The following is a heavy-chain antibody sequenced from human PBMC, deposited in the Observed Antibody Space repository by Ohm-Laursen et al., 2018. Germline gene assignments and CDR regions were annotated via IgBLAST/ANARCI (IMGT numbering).Heavy chain of an antibody. V-gene: IGHV4-4*07. Sequence: SDTLSLTCTVSGGSINNYHWSWIRQPAGKGLEWIGQIHSTGTTNYNPSLESRVTMSVDTSKNQFSLKLTSVTAADTAVYYCARRANSAFPYYLDYWGQGTLVTVSS. CDR1: GGSINNYH. CDR2: IHSTGTT. CDR3: ARRANSAFPYYLDY. J-gene: IGHJ4*02. D-gene: IGHD1-26*01.